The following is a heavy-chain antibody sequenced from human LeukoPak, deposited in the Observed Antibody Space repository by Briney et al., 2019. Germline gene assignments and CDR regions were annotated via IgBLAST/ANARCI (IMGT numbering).Heavy chain of an antibody. CDR1: GVSVSDGRYY. D-gene: IGHD2-2*01. V-gene: IGHV4-31*03. CDR2: KYYSGSA. CDR3: ATLYCSGTSCLDVFNM. J-gene: IGHJ3*02. Sequence: SQTLSLTCNVSGVSVSDGRYYWNWIRQHPGKGLEWIGYKYYSGSAKYNPSLKSRLTISIDTSKNQFSLQLSSVTAADTATYYCATLYCSGTSCLDVFNMWGQGTRVTVSS.